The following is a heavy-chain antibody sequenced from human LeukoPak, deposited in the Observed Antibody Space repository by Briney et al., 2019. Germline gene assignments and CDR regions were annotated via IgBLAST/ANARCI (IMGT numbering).Heavy chain of an antibody. CDR1: GGSISSGDYY. J-gene: IGHJ4*02. CDR3: ARRSIYFYGSGSYSQYLPFDY. Sequence: SETLSLTCTVSGGSISSGDYYWSWIRQPPGKGLEWIGYIYYSGTTYYNPSLKSRVTISEDTSKNQFSLRLSSVTAADAAVYYCARRSIYFYGSGSYSQYLPFDYWGQGTLVTVSS. D-gene: IGHD3-10*01. CDR2: IYYSGTT. V-gene: IGHV4-30-4*01.